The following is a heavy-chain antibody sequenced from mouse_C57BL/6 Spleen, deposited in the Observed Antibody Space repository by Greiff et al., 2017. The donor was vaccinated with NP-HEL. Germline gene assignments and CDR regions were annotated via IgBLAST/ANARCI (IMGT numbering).Heavy chain of an antibody. V-gene: IGHV1-42*01. J-gene: IGHJ2*01. CDR2: INPGTGGT. CDR3: ARSWLTGNYFDY. CDR1: GYSFTGYY. Sequence: EVQLQQSGPELVKPGASVKISCKASGYSFTGYYMNWVKQSPEKGLEWIGEINPGTGGTTYNQKFKAKATLTVDKSSSTAYMQLKSLTAEDSAVYYCARSWLTGNYFDYWGQGTTLTVSS. D-gene: IGHD4-1*01.